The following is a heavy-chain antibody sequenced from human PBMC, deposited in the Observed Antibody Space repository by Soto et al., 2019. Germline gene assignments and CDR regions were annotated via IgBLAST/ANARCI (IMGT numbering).Heavy chain of an antibody. Sequence: QVQLVQSGAEVKKPGSSVRVSCKASVITFRNYAFSWVRQAPGQGLEWMGRILHILGVANYTQKFQGRITITADKSTGTAYIELSSLRSEDTAVYYCVRDLRGSNREDKRDYYYYGMDVWGQGPTVTVSS. D-gene: IGHD3-16*01. CDR2: ILHILGVA. CDR3: VRDLRGSNREDKRDYYYYGMDV. J-gene: IGHJ6*02. CDR1: VITFRNYA. V-gene: IGHV1-69*04.